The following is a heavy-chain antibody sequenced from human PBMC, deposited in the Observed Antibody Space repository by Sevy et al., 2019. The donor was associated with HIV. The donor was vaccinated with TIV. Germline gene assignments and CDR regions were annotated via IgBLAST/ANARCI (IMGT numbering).Heavy chain of an antibody. D-gene: IGHD2-2*01. Sequence: GGSLRLSCAASGFTFSNAWMSWVCQAPGKGLEWVGRIKSKTDGGTTDYAAPVKGRFTISRDDSKNTLYLQMNSLKTEDTAVYYCTTDLYQLLTDYWGQGTLVTVSS. V-gene: IGHV3-15*01. CDR3: TTDLYQLLTDY. CDR2: IKSKTDGGTT. CDR1: GFTFSNAW. J-gene: IGHJ4*02.